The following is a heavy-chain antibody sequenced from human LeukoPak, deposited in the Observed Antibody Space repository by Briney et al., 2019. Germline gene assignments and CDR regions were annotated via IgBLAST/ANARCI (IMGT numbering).Heavy chain of an antibody. CDR1: GFTFTDYW. J-gene: IGHJ4*02. CDR2: IKDGGIT. D-gene: IGHD3-10*01. Sequence: PGGSLRLSCAISGFTFTDYWMNWVRQAPGKGLEWIGEIKDGGITNYNPSLKSRVTISSDTSKNQLSLRLTSATAADAAIYYCVRGFTGVVGDHWGQGTLVTVSS. CDR3: VRGFTGVVGDH. V-gene: IGHV4-34*01.